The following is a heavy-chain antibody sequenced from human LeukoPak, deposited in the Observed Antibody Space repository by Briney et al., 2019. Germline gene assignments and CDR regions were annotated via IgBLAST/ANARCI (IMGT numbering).Heavy chain of an antibody. CDR2: ITSTSAYR. J-gene: IGHJ6*03. D-gene: IGHD1-26*01. CDR1: GFAFNSYT. V-gene: IGHV3-21*01. CDR3: ARVTAGATTLNYYYYFMDV. Sequence: GGSLRLSCVGSGFAFNSYTITWVRQAPGKGLEWVSSITSTSAYRQYADSVRSRFTISRDNAKNSLYLQMNSLGAEDTAVYHCARVTAGATTLNYYYYFMDVWGKGTTVTVSS.